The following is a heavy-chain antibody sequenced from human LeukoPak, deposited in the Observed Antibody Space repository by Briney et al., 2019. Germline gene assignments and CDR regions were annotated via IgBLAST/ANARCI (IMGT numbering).Heavy chain of an antibody. CDR1: GFTFSSYG. J-gene: IGHJ4*02. CDR3: AREGTAAAGKRRSSQFDY. V-gene: IGHV3-33*01. Sequence: GGSLGLSCAASGFTFSSYGMHWVRQAPGEGLEWVAVIWYDGSNKYYADSVKGRFTISRDNSKNTLYLQMNSLRAEDTAVYYCAREGTAAAGKRRSSQFDYWGQGTLVTVSS. CDR2: IWYDGSNK. D-gene: IGHD6-13*01.